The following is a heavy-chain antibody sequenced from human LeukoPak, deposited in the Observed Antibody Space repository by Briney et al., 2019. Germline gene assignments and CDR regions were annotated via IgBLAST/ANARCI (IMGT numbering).Heavy chain of an antibody. Sequence: GRSLRLSCAASGFTFDDYAMHWVRQAPGKGLEWVSGISWNSGSTSYADSVKGRFAISRDNAKNTLYLQMNSLRAEDTAVYYCARDYDILTGWDFDYWGQGTLVTVSS. J-gene: IGHJ4*02. CDR2: ISWNSGST. D-gene: IGHD3-9*01. CDR1: GFTFDDYA. V-gene: IGHV3-9*01. CDR3: ARDYDILTGWDFDY.